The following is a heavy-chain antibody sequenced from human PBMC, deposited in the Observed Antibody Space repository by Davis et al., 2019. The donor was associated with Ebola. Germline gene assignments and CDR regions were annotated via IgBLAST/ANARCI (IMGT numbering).Heavy chain of an antibody. J-gene: IGHJ3*02. CDR3: ARRAAVAYDHVWGISRHDAFDI. V-gene: IGHV5-51*01. Sequence: GESLKISCKGSGYTFTSYWIAWVRQMPGKGPEWMGIIYSGDSDTRYSPSFQGQVTISADKSIATAYLQWSSLKASDTAMYYCARRAAVAYDHVWGISRHDAFDIWGQGTMVTVSS. CDR2: IYSGDSDT. CDR1: GYTFTSYW. D-gene: IGHD3-16*01.